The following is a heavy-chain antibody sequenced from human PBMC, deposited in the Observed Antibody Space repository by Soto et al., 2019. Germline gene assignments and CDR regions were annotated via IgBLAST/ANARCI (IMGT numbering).Heavy chain of an antibody. CDR3: ARLTLAHDSSGYHIFDY. Sequence: ASVKVSCKASGGTFSSYAISWVRQAPGQGLEWMGGIIPIFGTANYAQKFQGRVTITADESTSTAYMELSSLRSEDTAVYYCARLTLAHDSSGYHIFDYWGLGTLVTVSS. CDR2: IIPIFGTA. CDR1: GGTFSSYA. J-gene: IGHJ4*02. V-gene: IGHV1-69*13. D-gene: IGHD3-22*01.